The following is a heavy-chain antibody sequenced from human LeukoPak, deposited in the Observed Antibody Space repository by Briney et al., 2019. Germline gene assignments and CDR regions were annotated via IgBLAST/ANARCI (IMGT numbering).Heavy chain of an antibody. V-gene: IGHV3-30*02. CDR3: ARVSVVADY. CDR1: GFAFRSHA. CDR2: IRYDGSKK. J-gene: IGHJ4*02. D-gene: IGHD6-6*01. Sequence: GGSLRLSCTASGFAFRSHAMHWVRQAPGKGLEWVAFIRYDGSKKFYADSVKGRFTISRDNAKNSLYLQMNSLRAEDTAVYYCARVSVVADYWGQGTLVTVSS.